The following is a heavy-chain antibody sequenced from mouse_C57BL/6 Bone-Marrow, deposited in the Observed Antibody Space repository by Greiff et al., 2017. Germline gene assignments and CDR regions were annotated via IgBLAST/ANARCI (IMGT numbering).Heavy chain of an antibody. V-gene: IGHV1-53*01. CDR2: INPSNGGT. Sequence: QVQLQESGPELVKPGASVKLSCKASGYTFTSYWMHWVKQRPGQGLEWIGSINPSNGGTNYNEKFKSKATLTVDKSSSTAYMQLSSLTSEVSAVYDSAGRGNWDARDDMDYWGQGTSVTVSS. CDR1: GYTFTSYW. CDR3: AGRGNWDARDDMDY. J-gene: IGHJ4*01. D-gene: IGHD4-1*01.